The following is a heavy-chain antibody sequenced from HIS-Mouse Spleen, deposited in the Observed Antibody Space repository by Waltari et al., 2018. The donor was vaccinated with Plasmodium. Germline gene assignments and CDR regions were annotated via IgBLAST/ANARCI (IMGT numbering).Heavy chain of an antibody. D-gene: IGHD6-6*01. V-gene: IGHV4-38-2*02. J-gene: IGHJ6*02. CDR3: ARAESSIAARHYYYYGMDV. Sequence: QVQLQESGPGLVKPSETLSLTCTVSGYSISSGYYWGWIRQPPGKGLEWIGSIYHSGGTDYNPSLKRRATISVDTSKNQFSLKLSSVTAADTAVYYCARAESSIAARHYYYYGMDVWGQGTTVTVSS. CDR2: IYHSGGT. CDR1: GYSISSGYY.